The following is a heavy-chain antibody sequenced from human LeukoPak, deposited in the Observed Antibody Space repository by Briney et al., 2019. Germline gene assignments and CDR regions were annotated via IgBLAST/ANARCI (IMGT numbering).Heavy chain of an antibody. V-gene: IGHV6-1*01. CDR1: GDSVSSTGGA. D-gene: IGHD7-27*01. CDR3: ARNWGRFERFDY. CDR2: TYYRSKWYN. J-gene: IGHJ4*02. Sequence: SQTLSLTCAISGDSVSSTGGAWNWIRQSPSRGLEWLGRTYYRSKWYNDYAVSVKSQITIIPDTSKNHFSLHLTSVTPEDTAVYYCARNWGRFERFDYWGQGTLVTVSS.